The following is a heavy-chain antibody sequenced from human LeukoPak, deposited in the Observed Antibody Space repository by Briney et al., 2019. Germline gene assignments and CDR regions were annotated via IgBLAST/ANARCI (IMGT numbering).Heavy chain of an antibody. D-gene: IGHD1-26*01. CDR2: ISAYNGNT. Sequence: MGWISAYNGNTNYAQKLQGRVTMTTDTSTSTAYMELRSLRSDDTAVYYCARDGRLVGALDPWGQGTLVTVSS. V-gene: IGHV1-18*01. CDR3: ARDGRLVGALDP. J-gene: IGHJ5*02.